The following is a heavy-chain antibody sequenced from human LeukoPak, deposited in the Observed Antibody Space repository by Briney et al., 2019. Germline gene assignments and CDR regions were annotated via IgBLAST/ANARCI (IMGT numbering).Heavy chain of an antibody. CDR1: GFTFSNYY. CDR3: ARSRTRLDY. CDR2: IKQDGSEK. J-gene: IGHJ4*02. V-gene: IGHV3-7*01. Sequence: GGSLRPSCAASGFTFSNYYMSWVRQAPGKGLEWVANIKQDGSEKYYVDSVKGRFTISRDNAKNSLYLQMNSLRAEDTAVYYCARSRTRLDYWGQGTLVTVSS. D-gene: IGHD1-14*01.